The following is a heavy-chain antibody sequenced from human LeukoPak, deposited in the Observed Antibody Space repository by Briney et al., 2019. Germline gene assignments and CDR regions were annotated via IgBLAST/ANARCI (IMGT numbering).Heavy chain of an antibody. Sequence: ASVKVSCKASGYTFTSYAMHWVRQAPGQRRECMGWINTGNGNTKYSQKVQGRVTITRDTSASTAYMELSSLRSEDTAVYYCARNTATVIPLPYYFEYWGEGNLVTVSS. V-gene: IGHV1-3*04. CDR3: ARNTATVIPLPYYFEY. CDR2: INTGNGNT. J-gene: IGHJ4*02. D-gene: IGHD4-17*01. CDR1: GYTFTSYA.